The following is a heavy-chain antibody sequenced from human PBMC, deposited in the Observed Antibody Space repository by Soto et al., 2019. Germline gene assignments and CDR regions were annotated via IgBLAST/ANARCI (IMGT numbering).Heavy chain of an antibody. D-gene: IGHD6-13*01. CDR1: GFTFSSYA. Sequence: EVQLLESGGGLVQPGGSLRLSCAASGFTFSSYAMSWVRQAPGKGLEWVSAISGSGGSTYYADSVKGRFTISRDNSKNTLYLQMNSLRAEDTAVYYCATGRGYSSSWYRRGGYFDYWGQGTLVTVSS. CDR3: ATGRGYSSSWYRRGGYFDY. J-gene: IGHJ4*02. CDR2: ISGSGGST. V-gene: IGHV3-23*01.